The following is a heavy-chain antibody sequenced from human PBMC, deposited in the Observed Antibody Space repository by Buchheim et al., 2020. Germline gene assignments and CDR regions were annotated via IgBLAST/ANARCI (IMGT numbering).Heavy chain of an antibody. CDR3: AKDEEEKGVLTGIFDY. V-gene: IGHV3-30*18. CDR2: ISYDGSNK. J-gene: IGHJ4*02. Sequence: QVQLVESGGGVVQPGRSLRLSCAASGFTFSSYGMHWVRQAPGKGLEWVAVISYDGSNKYYADSVKGRFTISRDNSKNTLYLQMNSLRAEDTAVYYCAKDEEEKGVLTGIFDYWGQGTL. CDR1: GFTFSSYG. D-gene: IGHD3-9*01.